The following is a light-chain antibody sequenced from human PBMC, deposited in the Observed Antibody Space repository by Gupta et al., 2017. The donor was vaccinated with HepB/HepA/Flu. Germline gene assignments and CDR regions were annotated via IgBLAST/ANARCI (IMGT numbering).Light chain of an antibody. Sequence: SALTQPRSVSGSPGQSVTISCTGTSSDVGGYNYVSWYQQHPGKAPKLMIYDVSKRPSGVPDRFSGSKSGTTASLTIXGXQAEDEXDYYCCSYAGTNTHVVFGGGTKLTVL. V-gene: IGLV2-11*01. CDR1: SSDVGGYNY. CDR2: DVS. J-gene: IGLJ2*01. CDR3: CSYAGTNTHVV.